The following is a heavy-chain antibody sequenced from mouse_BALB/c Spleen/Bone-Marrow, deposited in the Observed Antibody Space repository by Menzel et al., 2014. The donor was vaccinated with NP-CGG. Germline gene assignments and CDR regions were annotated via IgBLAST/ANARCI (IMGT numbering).Heavy chain of an antibody. V-gene: IGHV5-17*02. Sequence: EVQLVESGGGLVQPGGSRKLSCAASGFTFSSFGMHWVCQAPEKGLEWVAYISSGSSTIFYADTVKGRFTVSRDNPKNTLFLQMTSLRSEDTAMYYCTRGGNWDDFDYWGQGTTLTVSS. CDR3: TRGGNWDDFDY. CDR2: ISSGSSTI. J-gene: IGHJ2*01. CDR1: GFTFSSFG. D-gene: IGHD4-1*01.